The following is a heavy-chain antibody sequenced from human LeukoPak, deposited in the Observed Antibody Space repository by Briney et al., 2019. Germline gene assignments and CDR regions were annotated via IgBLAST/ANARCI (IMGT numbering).Heavy chain of an antibody. V-gene: IGHV3-53*05. Sequence: GGSLRLSCAASGLTVSSNYMSWVRQAPGKGLEWVSVIYSGGSTYYADSVKGRFTISRDNSKNTLYLQMNSLRAEDTAVYCCARSVPAADSGAFDYWGQGTLVTVSS. D-gene: IGHD2-2*01. CDR2: IYSGGST. CDR1: GLTVSSNY. J-gene: IGHJ4*02. CDR3: ARSVPAADSGAFDY.